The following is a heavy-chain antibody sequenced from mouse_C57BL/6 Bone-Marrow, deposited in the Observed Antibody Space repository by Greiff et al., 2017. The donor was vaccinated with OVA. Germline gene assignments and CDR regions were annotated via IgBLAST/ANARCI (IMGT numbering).Heavy chain of an antibody. D-gene: IGHD1-2*01. V-gene: IGHV1-55*01. CDR2: IYPGSGST. Sequence: QVQLQQPGAELVKPGASVKMSCKASGYTFTSYWITWVKQRPGQGLEWIGDIYPGSGSTNYNEKFKSKATLTVDTSSSTAYMQLSSLTSEYSAVYYCARDPSTAYYFDYWGQGTTLTVSS. CDR3: ARDPSTAYYFDY. CDR1: GYTFTSYW. J-gene: IGHJ2*01.